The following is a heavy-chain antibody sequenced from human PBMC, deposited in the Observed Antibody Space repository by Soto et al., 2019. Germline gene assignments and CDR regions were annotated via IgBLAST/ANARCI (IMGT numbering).Heavy chain of an antibody. CDR1: GGSVSSLA. V-gene: IGHV1-69*17. Sequence: QVQLVQSGPEVMKPGSSVKVYCKASGGSVSSLAVTWVRQAPGQCLEWMGGIMPMSGIANYAQKFKGRVTITEDKSTTTAFLELSGLTAEDTATYYCARGGSTSAASQGLHLSRLDYWGQVTLVSVFS. J-gene: IGHJ4*02. CDR2: IMPMSGIA. D-gene: IGHD5-12*01. CDR3: ARGGSTSAASQGLHLSRLDY.